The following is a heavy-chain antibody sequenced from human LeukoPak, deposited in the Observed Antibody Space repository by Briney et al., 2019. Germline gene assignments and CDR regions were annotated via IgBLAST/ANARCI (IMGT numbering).Heavy chain of an antibody. V-gene: IGHV4-39*02. CDR1: GGPISTTNSY. Sequence: PSETLSLTCTVSGGPISTTNSYWGWIRQPPGKGLEWIGNVDSSGTSHYNPSLRSRVTISVDTSKSHFSLKLTSVTAADTALYYCARLIDYGGFYFYYYMDVWGKGTTVAVSS. CDR2: VDSSGTS. J-gene: IGHJ6*03. CDR3: ARLIDYGGFYFYYYMDV. D-gene: IGHD4-17*01.